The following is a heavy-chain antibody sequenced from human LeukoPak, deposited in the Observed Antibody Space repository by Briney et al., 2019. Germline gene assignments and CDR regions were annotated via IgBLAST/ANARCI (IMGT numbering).Heavy chain of an antibody. D-gene: IGHD4-23*01. J-gene: IGHJ4*02. CDR1: GYTFTRYY. Sequence: ASVKVSCKASGYTFTRYYMHWVRQAPGQGLEWMGWINPNSGGTNYAQKFQGRVTMTRDTSISTAYMELSRLRSDDTAVYYCARRKGDYGGNPIDYWGQGTLVTVSS. CDR2: INPNSGGT. CDR3: ARRKGDYGGNPIDY. V-gene: IGHV1-2*02.